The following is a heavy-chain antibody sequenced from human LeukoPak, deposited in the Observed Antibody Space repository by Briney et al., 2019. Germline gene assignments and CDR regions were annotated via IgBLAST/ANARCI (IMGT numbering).Heavy chain of an antibody. CDR3: ARGDDHDYGDLYFDY. D-gene: IGHD4-17*01. CDR2: ISSSSSYI. J-gene: IGHJ4*02. Sequence: PGGSLRLSCAASGFTFSSYNMNWVRQAPGKGLEWVSSISSSSSYIYYADSVKGRFTISRDNAKNSLYLQMNSLRAEDTAVYYCARGDDHDYGDLYFDYWGQGTLVTVSS. CDR1: GFTFSSYN. V-gene: IGHV3-21*01.